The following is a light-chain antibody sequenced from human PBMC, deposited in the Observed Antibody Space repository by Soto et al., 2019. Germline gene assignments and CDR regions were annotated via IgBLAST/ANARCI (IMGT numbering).Light chain of an antibody. J-gene: IGKJ3*01. CDR3: EQYNNWPFT. Sequence: EIVMTQSPATLSVSPEERATLSCRASQSVSNNSAWYQQKPGQAPRLHIYGASTRATGIPARFSGSGSGPEFTLTICSLQSEDFAVYYCEQYNNWPFTFGPGTKVDIK. V-gene: IGKV3-15*01. CDR1: QSVSNN. CDR2: GAS.